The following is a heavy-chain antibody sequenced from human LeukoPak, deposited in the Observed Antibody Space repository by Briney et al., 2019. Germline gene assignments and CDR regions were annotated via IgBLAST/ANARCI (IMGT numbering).Heavy chain of an antibody. CDR2: INHSGST. D-gene: IGHD3-3*01. CDR3: ARVVRLRFLEAYYYYYMDV. V-gene: IGHV4-34*01. CDR1: GGSFSGYY. J-gene: IGHJ6*03. Sequence: PSETLSLTCAVYGGSFSGYYWSWIRQPPGKGLEWIGEINHSGSTNYNPSLKSRVTISVDTSKNQFSLKLSSVTAADTAVYYCARVVRLRFLEAYYYYYMDVWGKGTTVTVSS.